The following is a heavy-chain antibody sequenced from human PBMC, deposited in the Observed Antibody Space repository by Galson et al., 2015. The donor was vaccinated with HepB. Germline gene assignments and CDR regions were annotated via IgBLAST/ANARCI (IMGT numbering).Heavy chain of an antibody. D-gene: IGHD6-13*01. Sequence: SLRLSCAASGFTFSSHAMSWVRQAPGKGLEWVSGISTSGGGTYYADSVKGRFTISRDNSKNTLYLQMNSLRAEDTAVYYCAKAAGSYWYLDLWGRGTLVTVSS. V-gene: IGHV3-23*01. CDR2: ISTSGGGT. J-gene: IGHJ2*01. CDR1: GFTFSSHA. CDR3: AKAAGSYWYLDL.